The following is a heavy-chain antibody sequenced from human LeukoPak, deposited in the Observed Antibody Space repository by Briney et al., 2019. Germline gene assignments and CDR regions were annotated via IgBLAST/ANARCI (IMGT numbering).Heavy chain of an antibody. V-gene: IGHV4-59*01. J-gene: IGHJ5*02. CDR1: GGSISSYY. Sequence: SGTLSLTCTVSGGSISSYYWSWIRQPPGKALEWIGYIYYSGSTNYNPSLKSRVTISVDTSKNQFSLKLTSVTAADTAVYYCARARTPFSWFDPWGQGTLVTVSS. D-gene: IGHD1-14*01. CDR3: ARARTPFSWFDP. CDR2: IYYSGST.